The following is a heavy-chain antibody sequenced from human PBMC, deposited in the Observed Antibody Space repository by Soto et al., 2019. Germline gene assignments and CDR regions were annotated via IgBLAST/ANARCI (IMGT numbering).Heavy chain of an antibody. Sequence: GGSLRLSCAASGFTFNNYWMHWVRQAPGKGLVWVSYIYSDGSGSSYADSVKGRFTISRDNAKSTLYLQMNSLRAENTAVYYCATLNSFGSDYWGQGTLVTVSS. V-gene: IGHV3-74*01. CDR1: GFTFNNYW. CDR3: ATLNSFGSDY. D-gene: IGHD5-18*01. CDR2: IYSDGSGS. J-gene: IGHJ4*02.